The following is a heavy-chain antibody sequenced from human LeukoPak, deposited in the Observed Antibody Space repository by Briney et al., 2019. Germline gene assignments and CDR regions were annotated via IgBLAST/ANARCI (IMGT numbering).Heavy chain of an antibody. Sequence: GGSLRLSCAASGFTFDDYTMHWVRQAPGKGLEWVSLISWDGGSTYYADSVKGRFTISRDNSKNSLYLQMNSLRTEDTALYYCAKDGGDDYGDYGGGYYWGQGTLVTVSS. V-gene: IGHV3-43*01. J-gene: IGHJ4*02. D-gene: IGHD4-17*01. CDR3: AKDGGDDYGDYGGGYY. CDR2: ISWDGGST. CDR1: GFTFDDYT.